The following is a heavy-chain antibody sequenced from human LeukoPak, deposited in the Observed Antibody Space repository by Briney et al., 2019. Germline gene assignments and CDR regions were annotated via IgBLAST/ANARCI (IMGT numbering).Heavy chain of an antibody. Sequence: ASVKVSCKASAYTFIGFYIHWVRQAPGQGLEWMGWVNPNSGGTKYAQKFQGRVTMTRDTSLSTAYMELGSLRSDDTAVYYCARDAYYSGSGNYCDYWGQGTLVTVSS. D-gene: IGHD3-10*01. J-gene: IGHJ4*02. CDR1: AYTFIGFY. CDR3: ARDAYYSGSGNYCDY. V-gene: IGHV1-2*02. CDR2: VNPNSGGT.